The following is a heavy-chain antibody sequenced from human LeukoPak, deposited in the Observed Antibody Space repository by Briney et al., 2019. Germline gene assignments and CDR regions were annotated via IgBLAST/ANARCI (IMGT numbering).Heavy chain of an antibody. J-gene: IGHJ5*02. CDR2: IYYSGST. CDR3: ARDGSDYYSRNWFDP. Sequence: PSETVSLTCTVSGGSISTYYWSWIRQPPGKGLEWIGYIYYSGSTNYNPSLKSRVIISVDTSKNQISLKLSSVTAADTAVYYCARDGSDYYSRNWFDPWGQGTLVTVSS. D-gene: IGHD3-22*01. CDR1: GGSISTYY. V-gene: IGHV4-59*01.